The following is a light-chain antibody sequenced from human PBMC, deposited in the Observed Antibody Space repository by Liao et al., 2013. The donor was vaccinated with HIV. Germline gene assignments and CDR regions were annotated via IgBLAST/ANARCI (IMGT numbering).Light chain of an antibody. CDR3: QVWDSSSDHPYV. V-gene: IGLV3-21*01. Sequence: SYVLTQPPSVSVAPGKTARITCGGNNIGTYSVHWYQQKTGQAPVLVIYYDDDRPSGIPERFSGSNSENTATLTISRVEAGDEADYYCQVWDSSSDHPYVFGTGTKVTVL. CDR2: YDD. CDR1: NIGTYS. J-gene: IGLJ1*01.